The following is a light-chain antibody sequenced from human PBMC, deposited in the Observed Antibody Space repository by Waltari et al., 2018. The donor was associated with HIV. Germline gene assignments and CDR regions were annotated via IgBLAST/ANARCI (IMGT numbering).Light chain of an antibody. CDR3: GTWDSSLSAVYV. J-gene: IGLJ1*01. V-gene: IGLV1-51*01. Sequence: QSVLTQPPSVSAAPGQKVTISCSGSSSNIGNNYESWYQQLPGTAPKLLIYDNNKRPSGIPDRFSGSKSGTSATLGITGLQTGDEADYYCGTWDSSLSAVYVFGTGTKVTVL. CDR1: SSNIGNNY. CDR2: DNN.